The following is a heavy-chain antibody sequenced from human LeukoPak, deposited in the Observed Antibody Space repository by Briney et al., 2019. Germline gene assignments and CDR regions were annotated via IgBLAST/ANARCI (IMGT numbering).Heavy chain of an antibody. CDR1: GGSISSSPYY. V-gene: IGHV4-39*01. CDR2: IYHSGST. CDR3: ARGPDYSSSYAANWFDP. Sequence: PSETLSLTCTVSGGSISSSPYYWGWIRQPPGKGLEWIVSIYHSGSTFYDPSLKSRVTVSIDPSKNQFSLRLNSMTSADTAVYFCARGPDYSSSYAANWFDPWGQGTLVTVSS. D-gene: IGHD6-13*01. J-gene: IGHJ5*02.